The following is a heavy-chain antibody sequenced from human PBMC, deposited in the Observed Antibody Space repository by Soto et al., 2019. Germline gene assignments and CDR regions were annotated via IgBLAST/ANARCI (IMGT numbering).Heavy chain of an antibody. J-gene: IGHJ3*02. V-gene: IGHV4-31*03. Sequence: SQSLSLTCTLSRGSNSSGGYYSNWILQHLGKGLEWIGYMYYSGSSYYNQSLKSRVTISVDTSKNQFSLKLSSVTAADTAVYYGARETSSGYYPGAFDIWGQGTMVTVSS. CDR3: ARETSSGYYPGAFDI. CDR1: RGSNSSGGYY. CDR2: MYYSGSS. D-gene: IGHD3-22*01.